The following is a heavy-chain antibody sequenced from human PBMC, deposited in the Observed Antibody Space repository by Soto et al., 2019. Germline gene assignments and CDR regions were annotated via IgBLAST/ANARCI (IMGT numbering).Heavy chain of an antibody. CDR1: GGSISSYY. J-gene: IGHJ4*02. CDR3: AREGAHYDFWSGYYGFDY. V-gene: IGHV4-4*07. Sequence: AETLSLTCTVPGGSISSYYWSWIRQPAGKGLEWIGRIYTSGSTNYNPSLKSRVTMSVDTSKNQFSLKLSSVTAADTAVYYCAREGAHYDFWSGYYGFDYWGQGTLVTVSS. D-gene: IGHD3-3*01. CDR2: IYTSGST.